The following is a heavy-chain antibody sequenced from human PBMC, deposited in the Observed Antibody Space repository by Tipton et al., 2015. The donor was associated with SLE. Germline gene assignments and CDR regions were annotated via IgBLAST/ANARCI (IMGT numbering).Heavy chain of an antibody. CDR2: INHSGST. Sequence: TLSLTCAVYGGSFSGYYWSWIRQPPGKGLEWIGEINHSGSTNYNPSLKSRVTISVDTSKDQFSLKLSSVTAADTAVYYCARESQSFSSSGYWGQGTLVTISS. J-gene: IGHJ4*02. V-gene: IGHV4-34*01. CDR1: GGSFSGYY. D-gene: IGHD6-6*01. CDR3: ARESQSFSSSGY.